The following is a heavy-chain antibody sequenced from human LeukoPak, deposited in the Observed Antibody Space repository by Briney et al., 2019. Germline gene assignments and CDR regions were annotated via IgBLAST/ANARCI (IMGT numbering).Heavy chain of an antibody. CDR1: GFTVSSNY. Sequence: GGSLRLSCAASGFTVSSNYMNWVRQAPGKGLEWVSVIYSGGSTYYADSVKGRFTISRDNSKNTLYLQMNSLRAEDTAVYYCARERLRLFDPWGQGTLVTVSS. CDR3: ARERLRLFDP. V-gene: IGHV3-53*01. CDR2: IYSGGST. D-gene: IGHD3-16*01. J-gene: IGHJ5*02.